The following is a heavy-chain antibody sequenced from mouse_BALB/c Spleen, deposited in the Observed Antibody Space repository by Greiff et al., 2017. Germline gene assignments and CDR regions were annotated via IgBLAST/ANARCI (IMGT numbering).Heavy chain of an antibody. CDR3: ASRWLPQAWFAY. J-gene: IGHJ3*01. Sequence: LVESGAELVKPGASVKLSCTASGFNIKDTYMHWVKQRPEQGLEWIGRIDPANGNTKYDPKFQGKATITADTSSNTAYLQLSSLTSEDTAVYYCASRWLPQAWFAYWGQGTLVTVSA. V-gene: IGHV14-3*02. D-gene: IGHD2-3*01. CDR2: IDPANGNT. CDR1: GFNIKDTY.